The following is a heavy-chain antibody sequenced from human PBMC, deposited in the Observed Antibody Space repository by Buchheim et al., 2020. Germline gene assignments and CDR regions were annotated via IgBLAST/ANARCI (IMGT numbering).Heavy chain of an antibody. Sequence: EVQLVQSGAEVKKPGESLRISCKGSGYSFTNSWISWVRQMPGKGLEWMGRIDPSDSYTNYSPSFQGHVTISVDRSFSTAYLQWSSLRASDTAIYYCASRIEYTSSSVAFDFWGQGTL. D-gene: IGHD6-6*01. CDR3: ASRIEYTSSSVAFDF. CDR1: GYSFTNSW. CDR2: IDPSDSYT. V-gene: IGHV5-10-1*01. J-gene: IGHJ4*02.